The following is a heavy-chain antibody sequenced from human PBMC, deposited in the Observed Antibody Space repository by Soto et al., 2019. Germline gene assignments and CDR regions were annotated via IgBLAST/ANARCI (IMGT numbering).Heavy chain of an antibody. CDR2: IKRKIDGGTT. V-gene: IGHV3-15*01. Sequence: EVQLVESGGGLVKPGGSLRLSCSASGFTFSNAWMSWVRQAPGKGLEWVGHIKRKIDGGTTDYAAPLKGSFAISRDDSRNTLYLQTNSLKIEDTAMYYCTTDQDGCFDNWGQGTLVTVSS. CDR1: GFTFSNAW. CDR3: TTDQDGCFDN. D-gene: IGHD2-8*01. J-gene: IGHJ4*02.